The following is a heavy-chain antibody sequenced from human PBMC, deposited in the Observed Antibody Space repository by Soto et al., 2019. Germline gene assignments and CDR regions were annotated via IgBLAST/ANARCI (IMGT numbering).Heavy chain of an antibody. V-gene: IGHV3-23*01. Sequence: GGSLRLSCAASGFTFSSYAMSWVRQAPGKGLEWVSAISGSGGSTYYADSVKGRFTISRDNSKNTLYLQMNSLRAEDTAVYYCAKDLFHDYGDYVGEVLFDYWGQGTLVTVSS. CDR2: ISGSGGST. D-gene: IGHD4-17*01. J-gene: IGHJ4*02. CDR3: AKDLFHDYGDYVGEVLFDY. CDR1: GFTFSSYA.